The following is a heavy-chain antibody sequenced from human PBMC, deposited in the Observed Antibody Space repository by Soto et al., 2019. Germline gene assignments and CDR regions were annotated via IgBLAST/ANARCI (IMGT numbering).Heavy chain of an antibody. CDR1: GFTFSSYA. CDR2: IGGSSDNT. CDR3: AKTISGYFWAGDS. V-gene: IGHV3-23*01. Sequence: EVQLSESGGGLVQPGGSLRLSCAASGFTFSSYAISWVRQAPGKGLEWVSGIGGSSDNTYYADSVRARFTISRDNSRNTLYLQMNSLRAEDTALYYCAKTISGYFWAGDSWCRGTLVTVSS. D-gene: IGHD5-12*01. J-gene: IGHJ4*02.